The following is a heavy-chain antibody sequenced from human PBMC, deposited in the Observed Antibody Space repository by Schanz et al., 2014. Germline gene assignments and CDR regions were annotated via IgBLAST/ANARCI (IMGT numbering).Heavy chain of an antibody. Sequence: QGQLVQSGAEVKKPGASLKVSCKASGGTFNSYTINWVRQAPGQGLEWMGRIIPILGIANYAQKFQGRVTITADRSTSTAYMELSSLRSEDTAVYYCAREVGLYDRGWFDPWGQGTLVTVSS. CDR2: IIPILGIA. CDR3: AREVGLYDRGWFDP. V-gene: IGHV1-69*09. D-gene: IGHD3-22*01. CDR1: GGTFNSYT. J-gene: IGHJ5*02.